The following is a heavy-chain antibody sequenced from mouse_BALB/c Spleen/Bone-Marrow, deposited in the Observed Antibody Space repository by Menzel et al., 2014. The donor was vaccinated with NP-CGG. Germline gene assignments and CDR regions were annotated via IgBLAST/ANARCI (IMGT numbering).Heavy chain of an antibody. J-gene: IGHJ3*01. Sequence: VQRVESGAELAKPGASVKMSCKASGYTFTSYWMHWVKQRPGQGLEWIGYINPSTDYTEYNQKFKDKATLTADKSSSTAYKRLSSLTSEDSAVYYCARRKFGNHVFAYWGQGTLVTVSA. D-gene: IGHD2-10*02. CDR1: GYTFTSYW. V-gene: IGHV1-7*01. CDR2: INPSTDYT. CDR3: ARRKFGNHVFAY.